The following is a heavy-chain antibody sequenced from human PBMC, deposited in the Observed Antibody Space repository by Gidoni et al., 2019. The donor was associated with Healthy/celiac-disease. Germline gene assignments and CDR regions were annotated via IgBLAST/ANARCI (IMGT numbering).Heavy chain of an antibody. D-gene: IGHD6-19*01. J-gene: IGHJ4*02. V-gene: IGHV3-30-3*01. CDR2: ISYDGSNK. CDR1: GVTFSSYA. Sequence: VQPGRYLRLACEASGVTFSSYAMHWVRQVPGKGRDWVAVISYDGSNKYYADSVKGRFTISRDNSKNPLYLHMHSLFASDTAVYYCARAPTVAGFDYWGQGTLVTVSS. CDR3: ARAPTVAGFDY.